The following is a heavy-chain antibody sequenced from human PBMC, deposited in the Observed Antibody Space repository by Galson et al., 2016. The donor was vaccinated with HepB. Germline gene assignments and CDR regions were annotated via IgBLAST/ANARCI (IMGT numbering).Heavy chain of an antibody. D-gene: IGHD2-15*01. CDR3: ARESLYCSGGNCYSPLGDY. V-gene: IGHV1-18*04. CDR2: ISVDIGNT. Sequence: SVKVSCKASGYTFINYGISWVRQAPGQGLEWMGWISVDIGNTNYAQKLQDRVTMTTDTSTSTAYMELRSLRSDDTAVYCCARESLYCSGGNCYSPLGDYWGQGTLVTVSS. CDR1: GYTFINYG. J-gene: IGHJ4*02.